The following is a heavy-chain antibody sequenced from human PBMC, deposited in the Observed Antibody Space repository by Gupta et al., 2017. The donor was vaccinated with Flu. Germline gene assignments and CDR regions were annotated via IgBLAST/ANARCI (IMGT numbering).Heavy chain of an antibody. J-gene: IGHJ6*03. CDR3: ARDPVEPENYYYYYMDV. D-gene: IGHD1-1*01. CDR2: VSYDGVNA. Sequence: VRQAPGKGLEWLAVVSYDGVNAYYADSVKGRFTVSRDNSKNTVYLQITRLTPEDTAVFYCARDPVEPENYYYYYMDVWGKGTTVTVSS. V-gene: IGHV3-30-3*01.